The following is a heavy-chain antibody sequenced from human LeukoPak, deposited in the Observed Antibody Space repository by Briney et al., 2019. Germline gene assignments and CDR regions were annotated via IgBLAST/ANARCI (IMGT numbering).Heavy chain of an antibody. J-gene: IGHJ4*02. D-gene: IGHD6-19*01. Sequence: GGSLRLSCAASGFTFSSYGMHWVRQAPGKGLEWVAFIRYDGSNKYYADSVKGRFTISRDNSKNTPYLQMNSLRAEDTAVYYCATGIAVAGPFDYWGQGTLVTVSS. CDR2: IRYDGSNK. CDR3: ATGIAVAGPFDY. CDR1: GFTFSSYG. V-gene: IGHV3-30*02.